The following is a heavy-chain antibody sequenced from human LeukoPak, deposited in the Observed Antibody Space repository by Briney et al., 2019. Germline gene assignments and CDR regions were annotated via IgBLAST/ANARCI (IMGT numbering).Heavy chain of an antibody. D-gene: IGHD3-10*01. J-gene: IGHJ4*02. Sequence: SQTLSLTCTVSDDSISSGRYYWSWIRQSAGKGLEWIGRIHSSGNTNYNPSLKSRVTISVDTSKNHFSLKLTSVSIADTAVYYCAREGAAQRGEGSFDYWGQGALVPVSS. CDR3: AREGAAQRGEGSFDY. V-gene: IGHV4-61*02. CDR1: DDSISSGRYY. CDR2: IHSSGNT.